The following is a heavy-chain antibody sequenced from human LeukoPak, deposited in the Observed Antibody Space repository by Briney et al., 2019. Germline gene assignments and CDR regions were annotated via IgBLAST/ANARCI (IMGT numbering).Heavy chain of an antibody. CDR3: ASTYSSSWYYYYGMDV. D-gene: IGHD6-13*01. V-gene: IGHV4-59*01. CDR2: IYYSGST. CDR1: GGSISSYY. J-gene: IGHJ6*02. Sequence: PSETLSLTCTVSGGSISSYYWSWLRQPPGKGLEWIEYIYYSGSTNYNPSLKSRVTISVDTSKNQFSLKLSSVTAADTAVYYCASTYSSSWYYYYGMDVWGQGTTVTVSS.